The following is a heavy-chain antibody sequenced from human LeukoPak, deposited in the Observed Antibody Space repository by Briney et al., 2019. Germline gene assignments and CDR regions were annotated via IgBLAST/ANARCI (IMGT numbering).Heavy chain of an antibody. Sequence: ASVKVSCKASGYTFTSYDIYWVRQATGQGLEWMGWMNPNSGNTGYAQKFQGRVTMTRNTSISTAYMELSSLRSEDTAVYYCAIMMITMARGDPPRDYYYYGMDVWGQGTTVTVYS. CDR2: MNPNSGNT. D-gene: IGHD3-10*01. CDR1: GYTFTSYD. J-gene: IGHJ6*02. V-gene: IGHV1-8*01. CDR3: AIMMITMARGDPPRDYYYYGMDV.